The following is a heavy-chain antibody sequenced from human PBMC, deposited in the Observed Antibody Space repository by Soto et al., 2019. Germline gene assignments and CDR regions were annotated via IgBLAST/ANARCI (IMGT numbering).Heavy chain of an antibody. J-gene: IGHJ4*02. V-gene: IGHV3-23*01. CDR2: ISSGGST. CDR1: AFTFSNYG. CDR3: AKENSGYEK. D-gene: IGHD5-12*01. Sequence: EVQLLESGGGLVQPGESLRLSCVASAFTFSNYGMSWVRQAPGKGLEWVSAISSGGSTFYAESVKGRFTISRDNSKNTLYLHMNSLRAEDTAVYYCAKENSGYEKWGQGTLVTVSS.